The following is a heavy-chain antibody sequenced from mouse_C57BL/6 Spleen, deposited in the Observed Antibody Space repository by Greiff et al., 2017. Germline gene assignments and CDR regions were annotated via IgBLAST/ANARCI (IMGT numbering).Heavy chain of an antibody. CDR3: ARVGYGSSLGAWFAY. D-gene: IGHD1-1*01. V-gene: IGHV1-50*01. J-gene: IGHJ3*01. Sequence: QVQLQQPGAELVKPGASVKLSCKASGYTFTSYWMQWVKQRPGQGLEWIGEIDPSDSYTNYNQKFKGKATLTVDTSSSTAYMQLSSLTSEDSAVYYCARVGYGSSLGAWFAYWGQGTLVTVSA. CDR2: IDPSDSYT. CDR1: GYTFTSYW.